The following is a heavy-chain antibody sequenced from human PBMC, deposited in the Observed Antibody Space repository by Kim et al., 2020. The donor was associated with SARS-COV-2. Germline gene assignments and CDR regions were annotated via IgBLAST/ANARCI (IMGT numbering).Heavy chain of an antibody. J-gene: IGHJ4*02. V-gene: IGHV1-18*01. CDR3: ARRSFDY. Sequence: NGNTNYAQKLQGRVTMTTDTSTSTAYMELRSLRSDDTAVYYCARRSFDYWGQGTLVTVSS. CDR2: NGNT.